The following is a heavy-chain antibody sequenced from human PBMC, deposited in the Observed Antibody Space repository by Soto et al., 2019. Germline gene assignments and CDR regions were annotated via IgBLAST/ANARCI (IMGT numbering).Heavy chain of an antibody. D-gene: IGHD6-19*01. Sequence: QLQLQESGPGLVKPSETLSLTCTVSDDSIGRSNYFWGWLRQPPGKGLEWIGNIFYSGNTHYNPSLRSRGTISLDTSNHHFSLRVSSVTAADAAVYYCARHLYSGDSSGSFGSWCPGAQVSVSS. CDR1: DDSIGRSNYF. V-gene: IGHV4-39*01. J-gene: IGHJ5*01. CDR2: IFYSGNT. CDR3: ARHLYSGDSSGSFGS.